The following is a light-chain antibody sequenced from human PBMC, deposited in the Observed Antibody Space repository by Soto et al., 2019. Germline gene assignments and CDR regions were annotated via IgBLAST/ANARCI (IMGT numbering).Light chain of an antibody. J-gene: IGKJ2*01. Sequence: EIVLTQSPATLSLSPGERATLSCRASQSVSSYLAWYQQKPGQAPRLLIYDASNRATGIPARFSGSGSGTAFTLTISRLEPEDFAVYYCQPRSNWPPYTFGQGTKLEIK. V-gene: IGKV3-11*01. CDR2: DAS. CDR3: QPRSNWPPYT. CDR1: QSVSSY.